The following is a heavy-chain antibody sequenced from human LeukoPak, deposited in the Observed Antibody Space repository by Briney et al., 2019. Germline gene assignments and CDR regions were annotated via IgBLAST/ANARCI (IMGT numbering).Heavy chain of an antibody. CDR3: ARVAGYCSTTSCYGYYFDS. J-gene: IGHJ4*02. Sequence: PGGSLRPSCAASGFTFSNYYMTWIRQAPGKGLEWVSYITSSGGAIYYADSVKGRFTISRDNAKNSLYLQMNSLRAEDTAVYYCARVAGYCSTTSCYGYYFDSWGQGTLVTVSS. CDR2: ITSSGGAI. D-gene: IGHD2-2*01. CDR1: GFTFSNYY. V-gene: IGHV3-11*04.